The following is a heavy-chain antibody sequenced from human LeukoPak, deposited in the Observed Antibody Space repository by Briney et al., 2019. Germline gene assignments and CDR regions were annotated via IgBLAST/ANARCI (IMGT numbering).Heavy chain of an antibody. Sequence: KTSETLSLTCTVSGGSISSSSYYWGWIRQPPGKGLEWIGSIYYSGSTYYNPSLKSRVTISVDTSKNQFSLKLSSVTAADTAVYYCARDDQTSKYSSGVHYMDVWGKGTTVTVSS. J-gene: IGHJ6*03. CDR2: IYYSGST. CDR1: GGSISSSSYY. V-gene: IGHV4-39*07. CDR3: ARDDQTSKYSSGVHYMDV. D-gene: IGHD6-25*01.